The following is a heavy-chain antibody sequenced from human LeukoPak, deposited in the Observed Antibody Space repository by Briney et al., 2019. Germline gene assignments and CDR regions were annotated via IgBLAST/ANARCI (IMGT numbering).Heavy chain of an antibody. CDR2: IKQDGSEK. D-gene: IGHD5-12*01. J-gene: IGHJ4*02. CDR1: GFTFSSYW. CDR3: ATSVGDGYDSN. Sequence: PGGSLRLSCAASGFTFSSYWMSWVRQAPGKGLEWVANIKQDGSEKYYVDSVKGRFSISRDNVKNSLYLQMNSLRAEDTAVYYCATSVGDGYDSNWGQGTLVTVSS. V-gene: IGHV3-7*01.